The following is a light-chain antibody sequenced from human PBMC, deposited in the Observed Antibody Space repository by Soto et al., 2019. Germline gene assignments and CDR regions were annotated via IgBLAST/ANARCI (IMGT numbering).Light chain of an antibody. CDR1: QSVSSN. CDR3: QQYNNWPPIT. J-gene: IGKJ5*01. CDR2: GAS. V-gene: IGKV3-15*01. Sequence: XQSPATLSVSPGERATLSCXXXQSVSSNLAWYQQKPGQAPRLLIYGASTRATGIPARFSGSGSGTEFTLTISSLQSEDFAVYYCQQYNNWPPITFGQGTRLEIK.